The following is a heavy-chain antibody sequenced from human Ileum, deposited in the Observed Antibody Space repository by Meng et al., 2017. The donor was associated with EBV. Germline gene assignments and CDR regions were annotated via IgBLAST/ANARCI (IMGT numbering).Heavy chain of an antibody. CDR2: IFHAGNT. CDR3: ARGSHYTWDV. V-gene: IGHV4-4*02. CDR1: GDSIISTDTG. D-gene: IGHD3-16*01. J-gene: IGHJ4*02. Sequence: VQLQESGPGLVTPSGTLSLTCGGSGDSIISTDTGWSWVRQAPGKGLEWIGEIFHAGNTNYNPSLKSQVTMSVDTSKIQFSLTLSSVTAADSAVYYCARGSHYTWDVWGQGTLVTVSS.